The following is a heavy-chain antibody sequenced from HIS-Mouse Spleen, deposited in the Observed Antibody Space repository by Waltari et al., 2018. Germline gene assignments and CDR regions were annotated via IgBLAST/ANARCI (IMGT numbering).Heavy chain of an antibody. V-gene: IGHV3-9*01. D-gene: IGHD7-27*01. CDR3: AKKDPLTGDFDY. Sequence: EVQLVESGGGLVQPGRSLRLSCAASGFTFDDYAMHWVRQAPGRCRVWFSGMSSNSGSIGYADAVKVRFTISRDNAKNSLYLQMNSLRAEDTALYYCAKKDPLTGDFDYWGQGTLVTVSS. J-gene: IGHJ4*02. CDR2: MSSNSGSI. CDR1: GFTFDDYA.